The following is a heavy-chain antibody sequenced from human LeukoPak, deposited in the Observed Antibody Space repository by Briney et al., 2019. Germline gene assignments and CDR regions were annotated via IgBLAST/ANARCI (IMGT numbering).Heavy chain of an antibody. CDR2: ISWNSGSI. D-gene: IGHD3-9*01. CDR3: AKGMTGYYSHFDY. Sequence: GGSLRLSCAASGFTFDDYAMHWVRQAPGKGLEGVSGISWNSGSIVYADSVKGRFTISRDNAKNSLYLQMNSLRAEDTALYYCAKGMTGYYSHFDYWGQGTLVTVSS. J-gene: IGHJ4*02. CDR1: GFTFDDYA. V-gene: IGHV3-9*01.